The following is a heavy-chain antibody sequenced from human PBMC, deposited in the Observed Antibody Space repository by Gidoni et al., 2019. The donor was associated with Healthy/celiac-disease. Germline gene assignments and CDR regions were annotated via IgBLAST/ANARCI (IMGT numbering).Heavy chain of an antibody. D-gene: IGHD2-2*02. V-gene: IGHV4-34*01. J-gene: IGHJ5*02. CDR2: INHSGST. CDR1: GGSFSGYY. CDR3: ARRPGGTTRGYCSSTSCYKKNWFDP. Sequence: QVQLQQCGAGLLKPSETLSLTCAVYGGSFSGYYWVWIRQPPGKGLEWIWEINHSGSTNYNPSLKSRVTISVDTSKNQFSLKLSSVTAADTAVYYCARRPGGTTRGYCSSTSCYKKNWFDPWGQGTLVTVSS.